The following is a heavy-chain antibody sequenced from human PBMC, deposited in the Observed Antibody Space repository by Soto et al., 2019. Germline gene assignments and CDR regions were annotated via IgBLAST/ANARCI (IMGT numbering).Heavy chain of an antibody. CDR3: ARAPARYYYDSSGYYYGDYFDY. J-gene: IGHJ4*02. D-gene: IGHD3-22*01. CDR1: GGSISSTNW. Sequence: PSETLSLTCAVPGGSISSTNWWNWVRQPPGKGLEWIGEIDHSGSTYYNPSLKSRVTISVDRSKNQFSLKLSSVTAADTAVYYCARAPARYYYDSSGYYYGDYFDYWGQGTLVTVSS. CDR2: IDHSGST. V-gene: IGHV4-4*02.